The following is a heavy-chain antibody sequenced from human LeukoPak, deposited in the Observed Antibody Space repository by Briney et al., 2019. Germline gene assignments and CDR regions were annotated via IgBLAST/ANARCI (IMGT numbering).Heavy chain of an antibody. D-gene: IGHD1-1*01. CDR1: GFAFISTS. Sequence: GGSLRLSCAASGFAFISTSIHRVRQAPGKGLEWLSYSSTVTGNIYYADSVKGRFAISRDNAKSSLYLQMSSLRAEDTAVYFCATTGNFYDMDVWSKGTTVTVSS. J-gene: IGHJ6*03. CDR3: ATTGNFYDMDV. CDR2: SSTVTGNI. V-gene: IGHV3-48*04.